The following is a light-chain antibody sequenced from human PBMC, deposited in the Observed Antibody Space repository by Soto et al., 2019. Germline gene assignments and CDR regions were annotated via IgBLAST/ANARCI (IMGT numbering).Light chain of an antibody. V-gene: IGKV3-20*01. J-gene: IGKJ1*01. CDR3: SQSCGLSRT. CDR1: QSINNNY. CDR2: GAS. Sequence: EILLTQSPGTLSLSPGERATLSCRASQSINNNYLAWYQQKRGQAPRLLIYGASSRATGIPDGFSGSGSGTELTVTLSRQELEHFAVIYCSQSCGLSRTLGEGTKVAIE.